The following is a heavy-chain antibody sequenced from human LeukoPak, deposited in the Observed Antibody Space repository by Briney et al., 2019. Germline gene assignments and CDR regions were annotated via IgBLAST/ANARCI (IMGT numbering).Heavy chain of an antibody. D-gene: IGHD3-9*01. CDR2: ISSSGSTI. J-gene: IGHJ6*03. Sequence: PGGSLRLSCAASGFTFSSYSMEWVRQAPGKGLEWLSYISSSGSTIYYADSVKGRFTISRDNAKNSLYLQMDSLRDEDTAVYYCTRGYAGFYYYFHMDVWGKGTTVTVSS. CDR1: GFTFSSYS. V-gene: IGHV3-48*02. CDR3: TRGYAGFYYYFHMDV.